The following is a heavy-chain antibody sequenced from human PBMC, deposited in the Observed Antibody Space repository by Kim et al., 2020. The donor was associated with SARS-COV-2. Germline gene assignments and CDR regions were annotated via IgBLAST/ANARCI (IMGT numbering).Heavy chain of an antibody. V-gene: IGHV3-30*01. Sequence: YYADSVKGRFTISRDNSKNTLYLQMNSLRAEDTAVYYCAREGTTGTGFDYWGQGTLVTVSS. J-gene: IGHJ4*02. D-gene: IGHD1-1*01. CDR3: AREGTTGTGFDY.